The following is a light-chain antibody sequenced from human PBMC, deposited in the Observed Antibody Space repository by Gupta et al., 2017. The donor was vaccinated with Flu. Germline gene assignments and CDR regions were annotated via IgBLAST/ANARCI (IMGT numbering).Light chain of an antibody. CDR1: ISDIGNSAF. Sequence: SALPQPVTVSASPGPSLTISCTGTISDIGNSAFVSWYPRHPRTVPKPMIYEGPKRPPGVARRFSGSKAGNTASLTISGLQAEDEADYYCCSYACRDTVIFGGGTKLTVL. V-gene: IGLV2-23*01. CDR3: CSYACRDTVI. J-gene: IGLJ2*01. CDR2: EGP.